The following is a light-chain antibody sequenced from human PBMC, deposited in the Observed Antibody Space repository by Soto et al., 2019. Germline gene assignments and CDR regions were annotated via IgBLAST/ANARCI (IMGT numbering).Light chain of an antibody. CDR3: QQYYSTPFT. J-gene: IGKJ2*01. Sequence: DIVMTQSPDSLAVSPGERATINCKSSQIVSYSSNNNNYLAWYQQKPGQPPKLLIYWASTRESGVPDRFSGSGSGTDFTLTISSLQAEDVAVYYCQQYYSTPFTFGQGTKLEIK. V-gene: IGKV4-1*01. CDR1: QIVSYSSNNNNY. CDR2: WAS.